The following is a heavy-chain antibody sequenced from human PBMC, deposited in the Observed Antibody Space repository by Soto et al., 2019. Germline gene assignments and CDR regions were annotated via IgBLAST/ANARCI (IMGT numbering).Heavy chain of an antibody. D-gene: IGHD3-22*01. J-gene: IGHJ1*01. CDR3: ARAPQISGYYPDYFQH. V-gene: IGHV4-28*03. CDR2: IYYSGST. Sequence: QVQLQESGPGLVKPSDTLSLTCAVSGYSISSSNWWGWIRQPPGKGLEWIGYIYYSGSTYYSPSLKSRVTMSVDTSKNQFSLKLSSVTTVDKAVYYCARAPQISGYYPDYFQHWGQGTLVTVSS. CDR1: GYSISSSNW.